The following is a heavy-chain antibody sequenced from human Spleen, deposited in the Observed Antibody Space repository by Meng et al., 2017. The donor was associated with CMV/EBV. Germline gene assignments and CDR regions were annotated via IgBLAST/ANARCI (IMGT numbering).Heavy chain of an antibody. CDR3: ARDRDSSGWYSSVYYYGMDV. D-gene: IGHD6-13*01. Sequence: GGSLRLSCAASGFTFSSYSMNWVRQAPGKGLEWVSSISSSSSYIYYADSVKGRFTISRDNAKNSLYLQMNSLRAEDTAVYYCARDRDSSGWYSSVYYYGMDVWGQGTTVPSP. V-gene: IGHV3-21*01. CDR1: GFTFSSYS. CDR2: ISSSSSYI. J-gene: IGHJ6*02.